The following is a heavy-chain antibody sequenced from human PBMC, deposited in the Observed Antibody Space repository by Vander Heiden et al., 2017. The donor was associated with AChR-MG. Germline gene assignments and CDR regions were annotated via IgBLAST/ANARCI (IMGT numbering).Heavy chain of an antibody. V-gene: IGHV1-69*08. CDR1: GGPFSSYT. CDR3: ARGRGGVIHYFDY. CDR2: IIPILGKA. D-gene: IGHD2-21*01. J-gene: IGHJ4*02. Sequence: QVQLVQSGAEVKKPGSSVKVACKASGGPFSSYTISWGRQAPGQGLEWMGRIIPILGKANYAQKVQGRVTITADKPTSTAYMEMSSLRSEDTAVYYCARGRGGVIHYFDYWGQGTLVTVSS.